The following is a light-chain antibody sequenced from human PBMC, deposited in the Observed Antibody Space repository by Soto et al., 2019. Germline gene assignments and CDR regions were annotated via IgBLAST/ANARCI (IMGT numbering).Light chain of an antibody. CDR3: AAWDTSLSGGV. Sequence: QSALTQPPSVSAAPGQKVTISCSGSSSNIGSDFVSWYQQLPGTAPQLLIYENNKRPSGIPDRFSGSKSATSATLGITGLQTRDEADYYCAAWDTSLSGGVFGGGTKVTVL. CDR2: ENN. CDR1: SSNIGSDF. V-gene: IGLV1-51*02. J-gene: IGLJ3*02.